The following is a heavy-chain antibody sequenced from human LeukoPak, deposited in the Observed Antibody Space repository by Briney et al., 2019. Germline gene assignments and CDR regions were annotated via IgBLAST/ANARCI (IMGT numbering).Heavy chain of an antibody. V-gene: IGHV3-30*18. CDR1: GFTFSSYG. D-gene: IGHD6-19*01. CDR2: ISYDGSNK. CDR3: AKDRFQVAGTFSGTWFDP. Sequence: GGSLRLSCAASGFTFSSYGMHWVRQAPGKGLEWVAVISYDGSNKYYADSVKGRFTISRDNSKNTLYLQMNSLRAEDTAVYYCAKDRFQVAGTFSGTWFDPWGQGTLVTVSS. J-gene: IGHJ5*02.